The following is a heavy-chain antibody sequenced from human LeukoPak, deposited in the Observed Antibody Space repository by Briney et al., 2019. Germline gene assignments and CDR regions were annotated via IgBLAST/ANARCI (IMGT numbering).Heavy chain of an antibody. CDR3: ATDCSGGSCYYYYGMDV. CDR1: GFTFSSYS. CDR2: ISSSSSYI. D-gene: IGHD2-15*01. Sequence: PGGSLRLACAASGFTFSSYSMNWVRQAPGKGLEWVSSISSSSSYIYYADSVKGRFTISRDNAKNSLCLQMNSLRAEDTAVYYCATDCSGGSCYYYYGMDVWGQGTTVTVSS. V-gene: IGHV3-21*01. J-gene: IGHJ6*02.